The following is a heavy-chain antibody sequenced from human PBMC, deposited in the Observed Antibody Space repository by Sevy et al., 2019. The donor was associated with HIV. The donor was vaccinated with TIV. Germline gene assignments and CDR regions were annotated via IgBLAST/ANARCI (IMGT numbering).Heavy chain of an antibody. D-gene: IGHD2-2*01. CDR1: GFIFSNYA. V-gene: IGHV3-23*01. CDR3: AKLQSGDCSRTSCRDYYFDS. J-gene: IGHJ4*02. Sequence: GGCLRLSCATSGFIFSNYAMSWVRQAPGKGLEWVSDISGSGGTTYYADAVRGRFTISRDNSKNTLYLQMDSLRAEDTAVYYCAKLQSGDCSRTSCRDYYFDSWGQGTLVTVSS. CDR2: ISGSGGTT.